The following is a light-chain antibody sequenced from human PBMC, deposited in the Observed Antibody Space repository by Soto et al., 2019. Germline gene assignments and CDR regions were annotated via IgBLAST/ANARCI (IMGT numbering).Light chain of an antibody. CDR2: KAS. Sequence: DIQMTQSPSTLSASVGDTVIITCRASQTISSWLAWYQQKPGKAPKLLMYKASTLEVGFPSRFSGSGSGTEFTLTISSLQHDDLATYYCQQYSTYPLTFGGGTKVEIK. V-gene: IGKV1-5*03. J-gene: IGKJ4*01. CDR3: QQYSTYPLT. CDR1: QTISSW.